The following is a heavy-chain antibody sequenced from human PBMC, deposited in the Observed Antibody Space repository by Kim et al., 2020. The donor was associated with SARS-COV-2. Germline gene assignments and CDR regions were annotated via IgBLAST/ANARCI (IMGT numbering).Heavy chain of an antibody. V-gene: IGHV4-59*08. J-gene: IGHJ5*02. CDR3: ARLRFLEWLDPGPKFDP. D-gene: IGHD3-3*01. Sequence: ITARVTIAVDTSKNQFSLKLSSVTAADTAVYYCARLRFLEWLDPGPKFDPWGQGTLVTVSS.